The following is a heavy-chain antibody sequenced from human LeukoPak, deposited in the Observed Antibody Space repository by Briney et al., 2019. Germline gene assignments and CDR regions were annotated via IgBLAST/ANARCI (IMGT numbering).Heavy chain of an antibody. J-gene: IGHJ4*02. Sequence: GGSLRLSCAVSGFTFSSYEMNWVRQAPGKGLEWVSYISGSGSSTHYADSVKGRFTISRDNAKNSLYLQMNSLRAEDTATYYCARLYSSSSGLRASDYWGQGTLVTVSS. D-gene: IGHD6-6*01. CDR2: ISGSGSST. CDR3: ARLYSSSSGLRASDY. V-gene: IGHV3-48*03. CDR1: GFTFSSYE.